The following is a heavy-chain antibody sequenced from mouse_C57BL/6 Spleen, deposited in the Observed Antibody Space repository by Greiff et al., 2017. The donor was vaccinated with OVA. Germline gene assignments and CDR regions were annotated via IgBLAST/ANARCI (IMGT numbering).Heavy chain of an antibody. CDR1: GYTFTDYE. J-gene: IGHJ4*01. CDR2: IDPETGGT. V-gene: IGHV1-15*01. Sequence: VKLQQSGAELVRPGASVTLSCKASGYTFTDYEMHWVKQTPVHGLEWIGAIDPETGGTAYNQKFKGKAILTADKSSSTAYMELRSLTSEDSAVYYCTRARNWVSYAMDYWGQGTSVTVSS. CDR3: TRARNWVSYAMDY. D-gene: IGHD4-1*01.